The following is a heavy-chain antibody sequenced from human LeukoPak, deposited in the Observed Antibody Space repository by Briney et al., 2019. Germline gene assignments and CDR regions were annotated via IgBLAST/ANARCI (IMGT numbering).Heavy chain of an antibody. D-gene: IGHD3-22*01. CDR3: ARDGIVNQGTWFDP. CDR1: GGTSSSYA. CDR2: IIPILGIA. V-gene: IGHV1-69*04. J-gene: IGHJ5*02. Sequence: ASVKVSCKASGGTSSSYAISWVRQAPGQGLEWMGRIIPILGIANYAQKFQGRVTITADKSTSTAYMELSSLRSEDTAVYYCARDGIVNQGTWFDPWGQGTLVTVSS.